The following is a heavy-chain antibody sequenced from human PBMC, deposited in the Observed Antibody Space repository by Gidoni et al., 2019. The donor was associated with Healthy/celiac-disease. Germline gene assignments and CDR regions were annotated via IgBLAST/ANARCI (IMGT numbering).Heavy chain of an antibody. J-gene: IGHJ4*02. CDR1: GFTFSSSG. V-gene: IGHV3-30*18. CDR3: AKPDSSGYYYGTEAPSLWG. CDR2: ISYDGSNK. Sequence: QVQLVESGGGVVQPGRSLRLSCAASGFTFSSSGMPWFRQAPGKGLEWVAVISYDGSNKYYADSVKGRFTISRDNSKNTLYLQMNSLRAEDTAVYYCAKPDSSGYYYGTEAPSLWGWGQGTLVTVSS. D-gene: IGHD3-22*01.